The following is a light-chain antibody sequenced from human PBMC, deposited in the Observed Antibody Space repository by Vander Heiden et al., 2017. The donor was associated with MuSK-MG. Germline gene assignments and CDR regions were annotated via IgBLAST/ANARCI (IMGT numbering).Light chain of an antibody. Sequence: DIQMTQSPASLSASVGDRVTITCRASQTIKTYLNWYPQRPGKAPNLLIYAASSLQGGVPSRFSGSGSGTDFTLSISSLQPEDFATYYCQQTDTAPLTFGGGTKVEI. V-gene: IGKV1-39*01. J-gene: IGKJ4*01. CDR3: QQTDTAPLT. CDR1: QTIKTY. CDR2: AAS.